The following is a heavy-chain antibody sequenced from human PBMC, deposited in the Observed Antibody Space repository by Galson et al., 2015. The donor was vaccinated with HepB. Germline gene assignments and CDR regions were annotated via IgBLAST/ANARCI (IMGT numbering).Heavy chain of an antibody. Sequence: CAISGDSVSNNNVAWNSLRQSPSRGLEWLGRTSYSSKWYKDYAVSVKSRITINPDTSKNQVSLQLEYVTPEDTAVYYCAYGVDVWGQGTTVTVSS. CDR1: GDSVSNNNVA. J-gene: IGHJ6*02. CDR3: AYGVDV. CDR2: TSYSSKWYK. V-gene: IGHV6-1*01.